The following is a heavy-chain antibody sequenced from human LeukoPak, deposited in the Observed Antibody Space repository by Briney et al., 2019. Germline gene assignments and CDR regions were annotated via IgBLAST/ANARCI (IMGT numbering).Heavy chain of an antibody. V-gene: IGHV4-31*03. J-gene: IGHJ5*02. CDR2: IYYSGST. CDR1: GGSISSGGYY. CDR3: PGFFRSPSGYWSDP. D-gene: IGHD3-10*01. Sequence: SQTLSLTCTVSGGSISSGGYYWSWIRQHPGKGLEWIGYIYYSGSTYYNPSIKSRVTISVDTSKNQFSLKLSSVTAADTAVYYGPGFFRSPSGYWSDPWAREPWSPSPQ.